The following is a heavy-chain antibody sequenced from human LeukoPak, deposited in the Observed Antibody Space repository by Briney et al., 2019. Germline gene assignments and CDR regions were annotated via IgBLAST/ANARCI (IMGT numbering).Heavy chain of an antibody. D-gene: IGHD6-13*01. CDR3: ARGPFMYSSSWYSYFQH. V-gene: IGHV3-30*03. J-gene: IGHJ1*01. CDR2: ISSDGNNK. Sequence: GGSLRLSCAASGFTFSSYGMHWVRQAPGKGLEWVAVISSDGNNKNYVDSVKGRFTFSRDNSKNTLYLQMNSLRAEDTAVYYCARGPFMYSSSWYSYFQHWGQGTLVTVSS. CDR1: GFTFSSYG.